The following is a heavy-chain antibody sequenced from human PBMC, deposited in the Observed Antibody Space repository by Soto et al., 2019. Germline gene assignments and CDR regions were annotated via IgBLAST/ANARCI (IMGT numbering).Heavy chain of an antibody. J-gene: IGHJ2*01. CDR1: GGSISSGGYY. Sequence: SETLSLTCTVSGGSISSGGYYWSWIRQHPGKGLEWIGYIYYSGSTYYNPSLKSRVTISVDTSKNQFSLKLSSVTAADTAVYYCARDGRYGTPYGDWYFDLWGRGTLVTVSS. V-gene: IGHV4-31*03. CDR3: ARDGRYGTPYGDWYFDL. D-gene: IGHD4-17*01. CDR2: IYYSGST.